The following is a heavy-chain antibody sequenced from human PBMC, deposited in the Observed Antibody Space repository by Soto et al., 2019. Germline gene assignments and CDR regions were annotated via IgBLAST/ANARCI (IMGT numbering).Heavy chain of an antibody. Sequence: PSETLSLTCTVSGGSISSYYWSWIRQPPGKGLEWIGYIYYSGSTNYNPSLKSRVTISVDTSKNQFSLKLSSVTAADTAVYYCAREYYGTFDYRGQGTLVTVSS. CDR1: GGSISSYY. CDR3: AREYYGTFDY. V-gene: IGHV4-59*01. CDR2: IYYSGST. J-gene: IGHJ4*02. D-gene: IGHD4-17*01.